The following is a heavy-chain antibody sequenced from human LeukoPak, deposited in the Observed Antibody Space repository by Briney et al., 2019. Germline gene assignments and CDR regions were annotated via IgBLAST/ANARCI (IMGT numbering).Heavy chain of an antibody. CDR1: GFTFSDYY. V-gene: IGHV3-11*06. D-gene: IGHD6-13*01. CDR2: ISSSSSYT. Sequence: GGSLRFSCAASGFTFSDYYMSWIRQAPGKGLEWVSYISSSSSYTNYADSVKGRFTISRDNAKNSLYLQMNSLRAEDTAVYYCARLYSSSWSYFDYWGQGTLVTVSS. CDR3: ARLYSSSWSYFDY. J-gene: IGHJ4*02.